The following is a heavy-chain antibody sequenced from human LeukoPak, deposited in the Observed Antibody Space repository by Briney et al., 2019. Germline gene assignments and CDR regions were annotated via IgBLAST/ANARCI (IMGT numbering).Heavy chain of an antibody. CDR3: ARKTYYDFWGGPTADYYYGMDV. CDR1: GGTFSSYA. V-gene: IGHV1-69*13. J-gene: IGHJ6*02. D-gene: IGHD3-3*01. Sequence: SVKVSCKASGGTFSSYAISWVRQAPGQGLEWMGGIIPIFGTANYAQKFQGRVTITADESTSTAYMELSSLRSEDTAVYYCARKTYYDFWGGPTADYYYGMDVWGQGTTVTVSS. CDR2: IIPIFGTA.